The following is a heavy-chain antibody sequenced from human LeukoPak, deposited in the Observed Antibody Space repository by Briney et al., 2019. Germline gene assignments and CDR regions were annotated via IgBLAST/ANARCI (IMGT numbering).Heavy chain of an antibody. D-gene: IGHD3-22*01. CDR2: IYYSGST. CDR3: ARVEGGADYYDSSALSAFDI. CDR1: GGSISSSSYY. Sequence: PSETLSLTCTVSGGSISSSSYYWGWIRQPPGKGLEWIGSIYYSGSTYYNPSLKSRVTISVDTSKNQFSLKLSSVTAADTAVYYCARVEGGADYYDSSALSAFDIWGQGTMVTVSS. V-gene: IGHV4-39*07. J-gene: IGHJ3*02.